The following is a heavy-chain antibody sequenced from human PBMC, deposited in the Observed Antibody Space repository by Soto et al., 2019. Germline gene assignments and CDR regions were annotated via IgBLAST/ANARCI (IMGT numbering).Heavy chain of an antibody. CDR1: GFTFSSYA. CDR2: ISYDGSNK. CDR3: AKDPGSGPSGY. Sequence: GGSLRLSCAASGFTFSSYAMHWVRQAPGKGLEWVAVISYDGSNKYYADSVKGRFTISRDNSKNTLYLQMNSLRAEDTAVYYCAKDPGSGPSGYWGQGTLVTVSS. D-gene: IGHD2-15*01. J-gene: IGHJ4*02. V-gene: IGHV3-30-3*01.